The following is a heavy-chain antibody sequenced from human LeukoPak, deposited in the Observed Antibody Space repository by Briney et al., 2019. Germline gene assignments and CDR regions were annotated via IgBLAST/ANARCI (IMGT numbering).Heavy chain of an antibody. J-gene: IGHJ4*02. CDR3: ARASSYDFWSGIDY. V-gene: IGHV3-20*04. Sequence: GGSLRLSCAASGFTFDDYGMSWDRQAPGKGLEWVSGLNWNGGSTGYADSVKGRFTISRDNAKNSLYLQMNSLRAEDTALYYCARASSYDFWSGIDYWGQGTLVTVSS. D-gene: IGHD3-3*01. CDR1: GFTFDDYG. CDR2: LNWNGGST.